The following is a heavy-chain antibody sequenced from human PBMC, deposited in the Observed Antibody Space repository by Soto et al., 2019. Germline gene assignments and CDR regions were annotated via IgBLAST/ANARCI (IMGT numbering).Heavy chain of an antibody. CDR2: ISCSGGST. CDR3: AKDPPHGWLRFSFILSSRATDAFDI. D-gene: IGHD5-12*01. V-gene: IGHV3-23*01. Sequence: GGSLRLSCAASGFTFSSYAMSWVRQAPGKGLEWVSAISCSGGSTYYADSVKGRFTISRDNSKNTLYLQMNSLRAEDTAVFYCAKDPPHGWLRFSFILSSRATDAFDIWGQGTMVTVSS. CDR1: GFTFSSYA. J-gene: IGHJ3*02.